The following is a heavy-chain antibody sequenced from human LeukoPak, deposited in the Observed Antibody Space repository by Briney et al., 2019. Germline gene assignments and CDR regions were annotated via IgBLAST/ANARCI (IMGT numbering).Heavy chain of an antibody. Sequence: PSETLSLTCTVSGGSISSSYYWGWIRQPPGKGLEWIGEINHSGSTNYNPSLKSRVTISVDTSKNQFSLKLSSVTAADTAVYYCARRGHRYIRIQLWLRADAFDIWGQGTMVTVSS. V-gene: IGHV4-34*01. D-gene: IGHD5-18*01. CDR1: GGSISSSYY. J-gene: IGHJ3*02. CDR2: INHSGST. CDR3: ARRGHRYIRIQLWLRADAFDI.